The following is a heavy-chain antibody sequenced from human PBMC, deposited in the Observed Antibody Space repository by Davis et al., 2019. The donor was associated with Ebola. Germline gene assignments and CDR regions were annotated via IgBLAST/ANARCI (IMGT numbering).Heavy chain of an antibody. CDR2: ISYDGSNK. CDR3: AQGGIAVAGNFDS. V-gene: IGHV3-30*19. CDR1: GFTFSSYG. Sequence: PGGSLRLSCAASGFTFSSYGMHWVRQAPGKGLEWVAVISYDGSNKYYADSVKGRFTISRDNSKNTLYLQMNSLRPEDTAVYYCAQGGIAVAGNFDSWGQGTLVTVSS. J-gene: IGHJ4*02. D-gene: IGHD6-19*01.